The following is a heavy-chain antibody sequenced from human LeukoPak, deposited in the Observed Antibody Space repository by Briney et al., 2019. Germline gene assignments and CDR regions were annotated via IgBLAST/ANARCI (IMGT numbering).Heavy chain of an antibody. CDR2: VYYGGST. J-gene: IGHJ4*02. D-gene: IGHD5-12*01. Sequence: SETLSLTCAVSGASINDFYWTWIRQPPGKGLEWIGYVYYGGSTNYNPSLKSRVSMSVDTSKNQFSLTLTSVTVADTAFYYCARGGIRGYSAFDNLDFWGLGTHVTVSS. CDR3: ARGGIRGYSAFDNLDF. V-gene: IGHV4-59*01. CDR1: GASINDFY.